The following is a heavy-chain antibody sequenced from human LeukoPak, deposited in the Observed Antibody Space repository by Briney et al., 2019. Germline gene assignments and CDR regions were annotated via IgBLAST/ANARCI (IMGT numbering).Heavy chain of an antibody. Sequence: GASVKVSCKTSGGSFNSYAINWVRQAPGQGLEWMGRISPMVGVGNYAESFRGRVTITADKSTNTVNMELSSLRSEDTAVYYCARGVTGTTFYYYYYMDVWGKGTTVTVSS. V-gene: IGHV1-69*04. D-gene: IGHD1-7*01. CDR1: GGSFNSYA. CDR2: ISPMVGVG. CDR3: ARGVTGTTFYYYYYMDV. J-gene: IGHJ6*03.